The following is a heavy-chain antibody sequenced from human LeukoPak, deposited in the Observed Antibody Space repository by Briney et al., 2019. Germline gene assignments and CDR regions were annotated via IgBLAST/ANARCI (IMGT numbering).Heavy chain of an antibody. J-gene: IGHJ4*02. V-gene: IGHV4-38-2*02. CDR2: IYHSGST. CDR3: VGSSWYLSPNPYYFDY. Sequence: PSETLSLTCTASGYSISSGYYWGWIRQPPGKGLEWIGSIYHSGSTYYNPSLKSRVTISVDTSKNQFSLKLSSVTAADTAVYYCVGSSWYLSPNPYYFDYWGQGTRVTVSS. D-gene: IGHD6-13*01. CDR1: GYSISSGYY.